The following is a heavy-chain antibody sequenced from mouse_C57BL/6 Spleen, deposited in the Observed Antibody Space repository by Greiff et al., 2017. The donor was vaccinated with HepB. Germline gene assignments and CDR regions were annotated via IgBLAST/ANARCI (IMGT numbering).Heavy chain of an antibody. V-gene: IGHV1-80*01. CDR3: ARGGLRQSLAWFAY. Sequence: QVQLQQSGAELVKPGASVKISCKASGYAFSSYWMNWVTQRPGKGLEWIGQIYPGDGDTNYNGKLKGKATLTADKSSSTAYRQLSSLTSEDSAVYFCARGGLRQSLAWFAYWGQGTLVTVSA. J-gene: IGHJ3*01. D-gene: IGHD2-4*01. CDR2: IYPGDGDT. CDR1: GYAFSSYW.